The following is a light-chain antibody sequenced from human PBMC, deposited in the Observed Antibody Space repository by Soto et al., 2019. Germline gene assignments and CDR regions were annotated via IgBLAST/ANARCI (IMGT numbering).Light chain of an antibody. CDR1: QSVSSSY. CDR2: DAS. V-gene: IGKV3D-20*02. J-gene: IGKJ1*01. CDR3: QQRSNWWT. Sequence: EIVLTQSPGTLSLSPGERATLSCRASQSVSSSYLAWYQQKPGQAPRLLIYDASNRATGIPARFSGSGSGTDFTLTISSLEPEDFAVYYCQQRSNWWTFGQGTRWIS.